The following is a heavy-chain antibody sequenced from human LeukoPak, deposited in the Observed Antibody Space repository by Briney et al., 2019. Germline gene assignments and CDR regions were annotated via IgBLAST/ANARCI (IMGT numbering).Heavy chain of an antibody. CDR2: ISAYNGNT. V-gene: IGHV1-18*04. CDR1: GYTFTGYY. J-gene: IGHJ4*02. D-gene: IGHD5-18*01. Sequence: ASVKVSCKASGYTFTGYYMHWVRQAPGQGLEWMGWISAYNGNTNYAQKLQGRVTMTTDTSTSTAYMELRSLRSDDTAVYYCARAVRNSYGQYYFDYWGQGTLVTVSS. CDR3: ARAVRNSYGQYYFDY.